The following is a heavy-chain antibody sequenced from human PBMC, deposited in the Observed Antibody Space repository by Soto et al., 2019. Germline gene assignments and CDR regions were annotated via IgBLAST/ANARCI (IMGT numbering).Heavy chain of an antibody. D-gene: IGHD1-7*01. Sequence: GGSLRLSCAASGFAFSSYAMTWVRQAPGKGLEWVSATSASGGSTYYADSVKGRFTISRDNSKNTLYLQMNSLRAEDTAVYYCAKAISGTTYYFDYWGQGTLVTVSS. CDR2: TSASGGST. J-gene: IGHJ4*02. CDR1: GFAFSSYA. CDR3: AKAISGTTYYFDY. V-gene: IGHV3-23*01.